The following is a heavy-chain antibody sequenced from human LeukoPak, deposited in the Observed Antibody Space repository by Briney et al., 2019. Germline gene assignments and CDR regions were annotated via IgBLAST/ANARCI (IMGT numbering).Heavy chain of an antibody. V-gene: IGHV3-48*03. J-gene: IGHJ4*02. D-gene: IGHD3-10*01. CDR2: ISVSGDTI. CDR3: ARGTLYYGSESYDY. Sequence: GGSLRLSCAASGFIFSSYAMNWVRQAPGKGLEWVSYISVSGDTIYYADSVKGRFTISRDNAKKSLYLQMKSLRAEDTAVYYCARGTLYYGSESYDYWGQGTLVAVSS. CDR1: GFIFSSYA.